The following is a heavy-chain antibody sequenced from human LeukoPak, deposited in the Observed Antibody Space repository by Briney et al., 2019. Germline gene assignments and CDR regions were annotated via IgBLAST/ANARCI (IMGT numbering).Heavy chain of an antibody. CDR2: INYSGIT. D-gene: IGHD3-16*01. V-gene: IGHV4-39*01. CDR3: ARHDRGGLDAFDI. Sequence: SETLSLTCTVSGGSVTRSTDYWGWIRQPPGKGLEWIGSINYSGITYYNPSLKSRVTKSVDTSKNQFSLNLNSVTAADTAVYYCARHDRGGLDAFDIWGQGTMVTVFS. CDR1: GGSVTRSTDY. J-gene: IGHJ3*02.